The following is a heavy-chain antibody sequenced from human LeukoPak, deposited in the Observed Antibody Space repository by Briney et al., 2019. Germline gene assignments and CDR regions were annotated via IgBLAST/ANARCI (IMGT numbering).Heavy chain of an antibody. J-gene: IGHJ4*02. V-gene: IGHV3-30-3*01. CDR1: GFTFSSYA. CDR3: ARGKTIFGVVMGSVFDY. Sequence: AGRSLRLSCAASGFTFSSYAMHWVRQAPGKGLEWVAVISYDGSNKCYADSVKGRFTISRDNSKNTLYLQMNSLRAEDTAVYYCARGKTIFGVVMGSVFDYWGQGTLVTVSS. D-gene: IGHD3-3*01. CDR2: ISYDGSNK.